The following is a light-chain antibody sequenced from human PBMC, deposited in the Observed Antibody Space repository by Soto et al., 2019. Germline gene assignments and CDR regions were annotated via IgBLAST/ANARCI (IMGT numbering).Light chain of an antibody. J-gene: IGKJ1*01. CDR3: QQYNNWPVT. CDR2: GAS. CDR1: QSVSSN. V-gene: IGKV3-15*01. Sequence: EIVMTQSPATLSVSPGERATLSCRASQSVSSNLAWYQQKPGQAPRLLIYGASTRATGIPARFSGSGSGTEFTLTISSLQSEDSAVYYCQQYNNWPVTFGQGTKVDIK.